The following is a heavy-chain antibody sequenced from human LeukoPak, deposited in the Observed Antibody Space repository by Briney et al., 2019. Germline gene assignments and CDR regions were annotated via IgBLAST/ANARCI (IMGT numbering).Heavy chain of an antibody. V-gene: IGHV3-21*01. Sequence: GGSLRLSCAASGFTFSSYSMNWVRQVPGKGLEWVSSISSSSSYIYYADSVKGRLTISRDNAKNSLYLQMNSLRAEDTAVYYCARDVGLTGYPDYWGQGTLVTVSS. CDR1: GFTFSSYS. CDR3: ARDVGLTGYPDY. D-gene: IGHD3-9*01. CDR2: ISSSSSYI. J-gene: IGHJ4*02.